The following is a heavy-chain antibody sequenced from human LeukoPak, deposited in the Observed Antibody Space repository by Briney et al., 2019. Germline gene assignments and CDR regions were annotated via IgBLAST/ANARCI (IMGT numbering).Heavy chain of an antibody. V-gene: IGHV3-30*18. J-gene: IGHJ4*02. CDR1: GFMFSAYG. D-gene: IGHD2-15*01. CDR2: ISSDGSGK. Sequence: GGSLRLSCAASGFMFSAYGMHWVRRAPGKGLEWVAVISSDGSGKNFADSVKGRFTMSRDNSKNTLYLQMNSLRTEDTAVYYCAKDGDCGGGGCFPNNFNYWGQGTLVTVSS. CDR3: AKDGDCGGGGCFPNNFNY.